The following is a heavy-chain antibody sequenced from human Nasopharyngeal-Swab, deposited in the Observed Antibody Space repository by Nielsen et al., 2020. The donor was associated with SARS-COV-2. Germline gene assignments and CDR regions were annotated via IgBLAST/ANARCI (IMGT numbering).Heavy chain of an antibody. CDR1: GFTFRGSA. CDR3: TRRTLTPANGIDV. J-gene: IGHJ6*02. Sequence: GESLNISCAASGFTFRGSAMHWVRQASGKGLEWVGRIRSKANSYATAYAASVNGRFTIYRDDSKNTAYLQMNSLKTEDTAVYYCTRRTLTPANGIDVWGQGTTVTVSS. V-gene: IGHV3-73*01. D-gene: IGHD1-14*01. CDR2: IRSKANSYAT.